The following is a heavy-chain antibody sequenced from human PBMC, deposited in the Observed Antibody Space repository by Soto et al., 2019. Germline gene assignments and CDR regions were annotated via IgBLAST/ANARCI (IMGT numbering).Heavy chain of an antibody. V-gene: IGHV4-30-2*01. CDR2: IYHSGST. CDR1: GGSISSGGYS. J-gene: IGHJ5*01. Sequence: PSETLSLTCAVSGGSISSGGYSWSWTRQPPGKGLEWIGYIYHSGSTYYNPSLKSRVTISVDRSKNQFSLKLSSVTAADTAVYYCARLIGNSWLDSWGQGTLVTVSS. D-gene: IGHD3-16*01. CDR3: ARLIGNSWLDS.